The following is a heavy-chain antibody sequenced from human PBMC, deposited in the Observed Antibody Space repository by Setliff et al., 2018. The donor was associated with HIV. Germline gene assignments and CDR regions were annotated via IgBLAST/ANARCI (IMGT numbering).Heavy chain of an antibody. Sequence: PGGSLRLSCAASGFTFSSYGMHWVRQAPGKGLEWVATMSGSTGDTYYADSVKGRFTISRDNSKNTLSLQMNSLGAEDTAVYYCANRLRGYNKWYYFDYWGQGTLVTVSS. J-gene: IGHJ4*02. CDR2: MSGSTGDT. D-gene: IGHD1-1*01. CDR3: ANRLRGYNKWYYFDY. V-gene: IGHV3-23*01. CDR1: GFTFSSYG.